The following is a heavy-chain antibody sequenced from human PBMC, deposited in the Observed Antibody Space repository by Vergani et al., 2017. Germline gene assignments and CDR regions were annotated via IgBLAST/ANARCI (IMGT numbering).Heavy chain of an antibody. V-gene: IGHV3-66*02. Sequence: EVQLVESGGGLVKPGGSLRLSCAASGFTVSSNYMSWVRQAPGKGLEWVSVIYSGGSTYYADSVKGRFTISRDNSKNTLYLQMNSLRAEDTAVYYCARLYSTTAYFDYWGQGTLVTVSS. J-gene: IGHJ4*02. CDR3: ARLYSTTAYFDY. CDR1: GFTVSSNY. CDR2: IYSGGST. D-gene: IGHD2-8*01.